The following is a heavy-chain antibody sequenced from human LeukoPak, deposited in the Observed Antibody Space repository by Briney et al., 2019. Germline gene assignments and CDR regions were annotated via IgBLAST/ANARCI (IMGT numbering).Heavy chain of an antibody. CDR2: ISGTGGST. Sequence: GGSLRLSCAASGFTFSSYAMSWVRQAPGKGLEWVSTISGTGGSTYYADSVKGRFTISRDNSKNRLYLQMNSLRAEDTAVYYCAKRRSPMVRGVNVNYWGQGTLVTVSS. D-gene: IGHD3-10*01. CDR1: GFTFSSYA. V-gene: IGHV3-23*01. J-gene: IGHJ4*02. CDR3: AKRRSPMVRGVNVNY.